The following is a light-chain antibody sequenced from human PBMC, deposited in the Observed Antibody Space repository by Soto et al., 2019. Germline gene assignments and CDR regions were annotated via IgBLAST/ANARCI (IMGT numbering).Light chain of an antibody. CDR2: EVT. Sequence: QSVLTQPASVSGSPGQSITISCTGTSSDVGGYNYVSWYQQHPGKAPKLMIYEVTNRPSGVSDRFSGSKSGNTASLTISGLQAEDEADYYCFSHRGGDSHVFGTGTTVT. J-gene: IGLJ1*01. CDR3: FSHRGGDSHV. V-gene: IGLV2-14*01. CDR1: SSDVGGYNY.